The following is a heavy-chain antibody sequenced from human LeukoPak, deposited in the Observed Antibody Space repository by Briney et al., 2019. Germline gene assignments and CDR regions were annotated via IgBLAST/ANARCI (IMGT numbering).Heavy chain of an antibody. CDR3: GRAKALLYYYYGMDV. V-gene: IGHV4-30-4*01. J-gene: IGHJ6*04. Sequence: PSQTLSLTCTVSGGSISSGDYYWSWIHQPPGKGLEWIGYIYYSGSTYCNPSLKSRVTISVDTSKNQFSLKLRYVTAADTAVYYWGRAKALLYYYYGMDVWGKGNTVTVSS. CDR1: GGSISSGDYY. CDR2: IYYSGST. D-gene: IGHD3-10*01.